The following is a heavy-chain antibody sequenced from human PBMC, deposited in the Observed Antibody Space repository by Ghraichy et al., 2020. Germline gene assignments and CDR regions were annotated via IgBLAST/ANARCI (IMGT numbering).Heavy chain of an antibody. D-gene: IGHD3-10*01. CDR2: IKQDGSEK. CDR1: GFTLNSYW. Sequence: GGSLRLSCAASGFTLNSYWMNWVRQAPGKGLEWVANIKQDGSEKFYVESVKGRFTISRDNAKNSLFLQMNSLRAEDTAVYYCARARYGSGSATPFDHWGQGTLVTVSS. V-gene: IGHV3-7*01. J-gene: IGHJ4*02. CDR3: ARARYGSGSATPFDH.